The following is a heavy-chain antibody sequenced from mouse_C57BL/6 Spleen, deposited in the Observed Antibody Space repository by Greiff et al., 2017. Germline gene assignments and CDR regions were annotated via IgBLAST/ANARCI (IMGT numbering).Heavy chain of an antibody. D-gene: IGHD2-2*01. J-gene: IGHJ4*01. Sequence: QVQLQQSGAELVRPGASVKLSCKASGYTFTDYSINWVKQRPGQGLEWIARIYPGSGNTYYNEKFKGKATMTAEKSSSTAYMQLSSLTSEDSAVYCGGRERMVTTGMDCWGQGTSVTVSS. CDR1: GYTFTDYS. CDR3: GRERMVTTGMDC. CDR2: IYPGSGNT. V-gene: IGHV1-76*01.